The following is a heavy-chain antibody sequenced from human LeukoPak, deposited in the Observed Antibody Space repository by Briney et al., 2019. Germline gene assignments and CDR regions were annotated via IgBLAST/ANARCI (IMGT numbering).Heavy chain of an antibody. CDR3: AKVGTGKQYGSGDFDL. CDR1: GFSFSSHS. Sequence: GGSLRLSCAASGFSFSSHSMNWVRQAPGKGLEWVAAIGSSSTSIKQRDSVKGRFTTYRDNAKSSVYLEMSDLRVEDTAVYYCAKVGTGKQYGSGDFDLWGQGSLVTVSS. CDR2: IGSSSTSI. V-gene: IGHV3-21*06. D-gene: IGHD3-10*01. J-gene: IGHJ4*02.